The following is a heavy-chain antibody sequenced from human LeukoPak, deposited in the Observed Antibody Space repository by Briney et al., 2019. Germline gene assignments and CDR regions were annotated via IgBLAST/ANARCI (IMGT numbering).Heavy chain of an antibody. CDR3: AREAVYYGSGSLDY. J-gene: IGHJ4*02. V-gene: IGHV4-4*07. CDR2: IYTSGST. D-gene: IGHD3-10*01. CDR1: GGSISSYY. Sequence: PSETLSLTCTVSGGSISSYYWSWIRQPAGKGLEWIGRIYTSGSTNYNPSLKSRVTMSVDTSKNQFSLKLSSVTAADTAVYYCAREAVYYGSGSLDYWGQGTLVTVSS.